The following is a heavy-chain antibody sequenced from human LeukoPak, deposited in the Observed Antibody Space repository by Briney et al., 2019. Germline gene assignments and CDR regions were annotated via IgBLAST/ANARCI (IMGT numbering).Heavy chain of an antibody. CDR1: GGSISSGSYY. CDR2: IYTSGST. CDR3: ARLRYGGYSDY. V-gene: IGHV4-61*02. D-gene: IGHD3-22*01. J-gene: IGHJ4*02. Sequence: SQTLSLTCTVSGGSISSGSYYWSWIRQPPREGLEWIGRIYTSGSTNYNPSLKSRVTISVDTSKNQFSLKLSSVTAADTAVYYCARLRYGGYSDYWGQGTLVTVSS.